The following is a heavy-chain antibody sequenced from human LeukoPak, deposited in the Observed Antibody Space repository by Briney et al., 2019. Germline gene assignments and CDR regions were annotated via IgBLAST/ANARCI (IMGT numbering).Heavy chain of an antibody. CDR2: ISYDGSNK. J-gene: IGHJ4*02. D-gene: IGHD4-17*01. CDR1: GFTFSSYA. Sequence: GGSLRLSCAASGFTFSSYAMHWVRQAPGKGLEWVAVISYDGSNKYYADSVKGRFTISRDNSKNTLYLQMNSLRAEDTAVYYCARGHDYGDYVGMVDYWGQGTLVTVSS. V-gene: IGHV3-30-3*01. CDR3: ARGHDYGDYVGMVDY.